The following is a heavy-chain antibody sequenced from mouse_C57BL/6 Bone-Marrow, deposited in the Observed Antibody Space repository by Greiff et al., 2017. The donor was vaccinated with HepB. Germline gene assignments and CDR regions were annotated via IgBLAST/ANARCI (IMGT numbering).Heavy chain of an antibody. Sequence: VMLVESGGGLVQPGGSLKLSCAASGFTFSDYYMYWVRQTPEKRLEWVAYISNGGGSTYYPDTVKGRFTISRDNAKNTLYLQMSRLKSEDTAMYYCARRWLQGFDYWGQGTTLTVSS. CDR2: ISNGGGST. CDR3: ARRWLQGFDY. J-gene: IGHJ2*01. V-gene: IGHV5-12*01. CDR1: GFTFSDYY. D-gene: IGHD2-3*01.